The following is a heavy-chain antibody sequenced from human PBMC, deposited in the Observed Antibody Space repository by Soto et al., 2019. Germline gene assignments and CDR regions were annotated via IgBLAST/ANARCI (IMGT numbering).Heavy chain of an antibody. Sequence: GASVKVSCKASGFTFTSSAMQWVRQARGQRLERIGWIVVGSGNTNYAQKFQERVTITRDMSTSTPYMELSSLRSEDTAVYYCAAGVVPAAMTRYYYYYYYMDVWGKGTTVTVSS. CDR1: GFTFTSSA. V-gene: IGHV1-58*02. CDR3: AAGVVPAAMTRYYYYYYYMDV. D-gene: IGHD2-2*01. J-gene: IGHJ6*03. CDR2: IVVGSGNT.